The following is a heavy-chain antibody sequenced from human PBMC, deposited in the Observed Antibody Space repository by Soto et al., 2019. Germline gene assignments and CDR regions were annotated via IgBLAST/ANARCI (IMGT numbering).Heavy chain of an antibody. V-gene: IGHV4-59*01. Sequence: SETLSLTCSVSGASISSYYWTWIRQPPGGGLEWIGYMHHTQGTNDNPSLSGRVHMSIDTSMNQFSLRLTSVTAADTAVYYFSRVPFVRYFDWLHPRGQAPLGTVFS. D-gene: IGHD3-9*01. J-gene: IGHJ5*02. CDR1: GASISSYY. CDR3: SRVPFVRYFDWLHP. CDR2: MHHTQGT.